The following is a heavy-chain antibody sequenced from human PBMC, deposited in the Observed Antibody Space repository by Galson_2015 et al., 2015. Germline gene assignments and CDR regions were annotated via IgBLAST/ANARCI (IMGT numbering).Heavy chain of an antibody. Sequence: PLRLSCEASGFTFSSYAMHWVRQAPGKGLEWVAVLSYDGSNKYYADSVKGRFTISRDNSKNTLYLQMNSLRAEDTAVYYCSRDLLKYCSSTSCHYFDYWGQGTLVTVSS. CDR1: GFTFSSYA. V-gene: IGHV3-30-3*01. J-gene: IGHJ4*02. D-gene: IGHD2-2*01. CDR2: LSYDGSNK. CDR3: SRDLLKYCSSTSCHYFDY.